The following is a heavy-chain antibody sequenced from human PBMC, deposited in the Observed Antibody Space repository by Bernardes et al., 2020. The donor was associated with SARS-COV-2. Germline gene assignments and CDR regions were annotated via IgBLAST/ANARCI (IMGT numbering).Heavy chain of an antibody. J-gene: IGHJ3*02. Sequence: LSLTCSVYGGSFSGYYWSWIRKPPGKGLEWIGEINHSGSTNYNPSLKSRVTISVDTSKNQFSLKLSSVTAADTAVYYCARGGDVAPDAFDIWGQGTMVTVSS. CDR3: ARGGDVAPDAFDI. CDR1: GGSFSGYY. V-gene: IGHV4-34*01. D-gene: IGHD3-10*01. CDR2: INHSGST.